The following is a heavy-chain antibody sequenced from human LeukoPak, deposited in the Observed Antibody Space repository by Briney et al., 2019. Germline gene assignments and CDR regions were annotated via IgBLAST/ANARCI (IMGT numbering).Heavy chain of an antibody. Sequence: SQTLSLTCTVSGGSISSGGYYWSWIRQHPGNGLEWIGYIYYSGSTYYNPSLKSRVTISVDTSKIQFSLKLSSVTAADTAVYYCARSGPRYDAFDIWGQGTMVTVSS. D-gene: IGHD1-26*01. CDR2: IYYSGST. V-gene: IGHV4-31*03. CDR1: GGSISSGGYY. CDR3: ARSGPRYDAFDI. J-gene: IGHJ3*02.